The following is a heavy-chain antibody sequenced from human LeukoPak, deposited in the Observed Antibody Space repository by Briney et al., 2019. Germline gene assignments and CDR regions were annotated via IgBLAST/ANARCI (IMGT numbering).Heavy chain of an antibody. CDR2: IYTSGST. D-gene: IGHD1-26*01. V-gene: IGHV4-4*07. J-gene: IGHJ5*02. CDR3: ARDLVGATEYWFDP. Sequence: SETLSLXCTVSGGSISSYYWSWIRQPAGKGLEWIGRIYTSGSTNYNPSLKSRVTMSVDTSKNQFSLKLSSVTAADTAVYYCARDLVGATEYWFDPWGQGTLVTVSS. CDR1: GGSISSYY.